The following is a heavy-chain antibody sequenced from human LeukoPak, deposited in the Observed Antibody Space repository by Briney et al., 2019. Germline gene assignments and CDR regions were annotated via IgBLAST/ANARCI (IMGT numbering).Heavy chain of an antibody. J-gene: IGHJ4*02. CDR2: INHSGST. D-gene: IGHD2-21*02. CDR3: ARGHRLGVVTAILNY. V-gene: IGHV4-34*01. Sequence: SETLSLTCAVYGGSLSDYHWSSIRQPPGKGLEWIGEINHSGSTNYNPSLKSRVTISVDTSKNQFSLKLSSVTAADTAVYYCARGHRLGVVTAILNYWGQGTLVTVSS. CDR1: GGSLSDYH.